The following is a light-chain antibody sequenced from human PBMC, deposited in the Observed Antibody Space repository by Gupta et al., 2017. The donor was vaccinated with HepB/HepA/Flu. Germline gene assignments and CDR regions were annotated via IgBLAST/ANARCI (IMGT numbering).Light chain of an antibody. V-gene: IGKV1-39*01. CDR3: HQRESAPFT. J-gene: IGKJ4*01. Sequence: DIQMTQSPSSLSASVGDRVTVTCRASQSLKKYLNWYQQKPGKAPKLLIYGASSLQSGVPTRFSGSGSGTDFTLTISRLQPEDFATYYCHQRESAPFTFGGGTKVEIK. CDR2: GAS. CDR1: QSLKKY.